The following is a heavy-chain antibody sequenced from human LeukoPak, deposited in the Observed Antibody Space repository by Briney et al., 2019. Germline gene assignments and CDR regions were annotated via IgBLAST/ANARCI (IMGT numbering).Heavy chain of an antibody. J-gene: IGHJ3*02. CDR2: LWANGRNN. D-gene: IGHD4/OR15-4a*01. V-gene: IGHV3-33*01. CDR3: ARERAPFDGFDI. Sequence: GGSLRLSCAASGFSFSCCGMHWVRQAPGKGLDWVAVLWANGRNNYYADSVEGRFTISKDSSKNTLYLQMTSLRADDTAIYYCARERAPFDGFDIWGRGTVVTVSS. CDR1: GFSFSCCG.